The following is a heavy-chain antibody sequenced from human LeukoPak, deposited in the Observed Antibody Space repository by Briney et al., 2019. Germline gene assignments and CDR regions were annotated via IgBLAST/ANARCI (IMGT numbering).Heavy chain of an antibody. CDR3: AELGITMIGGV. J-gene: IGHJ6*04. V-gene: IGHV3-66*01. CDR2: IYSGGST. Sequence: TGGSLRLSCAASGFIVSSNYMSWVRQAPGKGLEWVSVIYSGGSTYYADSVKGRFTISRDNSKNTLYLQMNSLRAEDTAVYYCAELGITMIGGVWGKGTTVTISS. D-gene: IGHD3-10*02. CDR1: GFIVSSNY.